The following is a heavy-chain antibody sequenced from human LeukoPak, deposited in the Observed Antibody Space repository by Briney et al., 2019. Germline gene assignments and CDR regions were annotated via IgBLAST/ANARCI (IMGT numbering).Heavy chain of an antibody. CDR1: GFTFSSYW. CDR3: ARVRNYYYYMDV. CDR2: ISSSSYI. Sequence: GGSLRLSCAASGFTFSSYWMNWVRQAPGKGLEWVSSISSSSYIYYADSVKGRFTISRDNAKNSLYLQMNSLRAEDTAVYYCARVRNYYYYMDVWGKGTTVTVSS. J-gene: IGHJ6*03. V-gene: IGHV3-21*01.